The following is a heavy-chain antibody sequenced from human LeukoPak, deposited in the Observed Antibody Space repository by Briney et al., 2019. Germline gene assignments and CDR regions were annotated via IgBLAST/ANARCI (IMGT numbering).Heavy chain of an antibody. CDR2: MDNFANK. V-gene: IGHV3-53*01. Sequence: GGSLRLSCAASGFSVNNNYVGWVRQAPGKGLGWVSSMDNFANKYYADSVQGRFTISRDSSRNTVFLQMNSLTVEDTAVYYCAGGSYYGSGSRPGYLGHWGLGTLVTVSS. J-gene: IGHJ4*02. D-gene: IGHD3-10*01. CDR1: GFSVNNNY. CDR3: AGGSYYGSGSRPGYLGH.